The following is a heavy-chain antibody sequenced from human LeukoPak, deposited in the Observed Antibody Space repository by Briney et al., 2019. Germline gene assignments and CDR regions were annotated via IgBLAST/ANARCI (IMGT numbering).Heavy chain of an antibody. D-gene: IGHD6-13*01. Sequence: PSETLSLTCTVSGGSITSGTYYWGWIRQPPGKGLEWIGNIYYSGITHYNPSLRSRVTISVDTSKNQFSLRLTSVTAADTAVYYCARHGSAYSSSWYCPFDCWGQGTLVTVSS. CDR1: GGSITSGTYY. CDR2: IYYSGIT. V-gene: IGHV4-39*01. CDR3: ARHGSAYSSSWYCPFDC. J-gene: IGHJ4*02.